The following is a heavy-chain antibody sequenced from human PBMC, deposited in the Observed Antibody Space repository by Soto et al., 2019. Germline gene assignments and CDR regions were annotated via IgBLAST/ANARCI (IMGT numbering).Heavy chain of an antibody. V-gene: IGHV3-23*01. CDR1: GFTFSSYA. CDR3: AKDEDFWSGYSDY. D-gene: IGHD3-3*01. J-gene: IGHJ4*02. CDR2: ISGSGGST. Sequence: GGSLRLSCAASGFTFSSYAMSWVRQAPGKGLEWVSAISGSGGSTYYADSVKGRFTISRDNSKNTLYLQMNSLRAEDTDVYYCAKDEDFWSGYSDYWGQGTLVTVSS.